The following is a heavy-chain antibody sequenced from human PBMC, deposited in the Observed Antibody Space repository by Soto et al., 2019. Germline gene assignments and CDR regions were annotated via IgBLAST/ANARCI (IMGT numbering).Heavy chain of an antibody. J-gene: IGHJ3*02. D-gene: IGHD2-21*01. CDR2: INAGNGNT. CDR3: ARETIRNGPFFI. CDR1: GYTFTSYA. V-gene: IGHV1-3*01. Sequence: ASVKVSCKASGYTFTSYAMHWVRQAPGQRLEWMGWINAGNGNTKYSQKFQGRVTITRDTSASTAYMELSSLRSEDTAVYYCARETIRNGPFFIWGQGTMVTVSS.